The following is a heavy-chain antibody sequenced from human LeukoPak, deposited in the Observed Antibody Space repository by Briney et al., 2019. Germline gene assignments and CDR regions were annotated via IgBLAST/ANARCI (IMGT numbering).Heavy chain of an antibody. Sequence: GGSLRLSCAASGFTVSSNYMSWVRQAPGKGLEWVSVIYSGGSTYYADSVKGRFTISRDNSKNTLYLQMNSLRAEDTAVYHCARAYYDSSGYPVFDYWGQGTLVTVSS. CDR3: ARAYYDSSGYPVFDY. CDR1: GFTVSSNY. V-gene: IGHV3-53*01. J-gene: IGHJ4*02. CDR2: IYSGGST. D-gene: IGHD3-22*01.